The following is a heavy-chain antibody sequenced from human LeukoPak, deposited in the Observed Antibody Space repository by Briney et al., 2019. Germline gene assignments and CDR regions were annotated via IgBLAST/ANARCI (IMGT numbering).Heavy chain of an antibody. Sequence: SVKVSCKASGGTFSSYAISWVRQAPGQGLEWMGGIIPIFGTANYAQKFQGRVTITSDESTSTAYMELSSLRSGDTAVYYCARGYIGMATTGYFDYWGQGTLVTVSS. V-gene: IGHV1-69*13. D-gene: IGHD5-24*01. CDR2: IIPIFGTA. CDR1: GGTFSSYA. J-gene: IGHJ4*02. CDR3: ARGYIGMATTGYFDY.